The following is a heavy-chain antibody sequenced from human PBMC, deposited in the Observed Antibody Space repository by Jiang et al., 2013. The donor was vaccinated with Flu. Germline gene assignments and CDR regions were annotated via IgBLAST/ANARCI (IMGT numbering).Heavy chain of an antibody. D-gene: IGHD2-15*01. Sequence: SAMHWVRQASGKGLEWVGRIRSKANSYATAYAASVKGRFTISRDDSKNTAYLQMNSLKTEDTAVYYCTSLGATHYYYYGMDVWGQGTTVTVSS. CDR3: TSLGATHYYYYGMDV. CDR2: IRSKANSYAT. V-gene: IGHV3-73*01. CDR1: SA. J-gene: IGHJ6*02.